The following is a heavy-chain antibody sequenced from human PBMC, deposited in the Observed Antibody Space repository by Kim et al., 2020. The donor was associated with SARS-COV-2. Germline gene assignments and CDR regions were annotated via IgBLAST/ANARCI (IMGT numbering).Heavy chain of an antibody. CDR3: ARDSHYYGSGSYFYYY. D-gene: IGHD3-10*01. Sequence: SETLSLTCTVSGGSVSSGSYYWSWIRQPPGKGLEWIGYIYYSGSTNYNPSLKSRVTISVDTSKNQFSLKLSSGTAADTAVYYCARDSHYYGSGSYFYYY. CDR2: IYYSGST. V-gene: IGHV4-61*01. CDR1: GGSVSSGSYY. J-gene: IGHJ6*01.